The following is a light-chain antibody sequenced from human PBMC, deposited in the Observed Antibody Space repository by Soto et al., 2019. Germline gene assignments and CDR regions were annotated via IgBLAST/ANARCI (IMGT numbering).Light chain of an antibody. CDR3: QQSYSTPRT. J-gene: IGKJ4*01. Sequence: IQMAQYPSSLSASVGGSVIITCRSSQSISSYLNWYQQKPGKAPKLLIYAASSLQSGVPSRFSGSGSGTDFTLTISSLQPEDFATYYCQQSYSTPRTFGGGTKVDIK. CDR2: AAS. CDR1: QSISSY. V-gene: IGKV1-39*01.